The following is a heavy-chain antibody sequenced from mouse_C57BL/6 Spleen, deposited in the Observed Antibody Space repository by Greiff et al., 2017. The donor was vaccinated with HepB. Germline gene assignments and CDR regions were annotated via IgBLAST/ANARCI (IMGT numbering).Heavy chain of an antibody. V-gene: IGHV1-22*01. Sequence: EVQLQESGPELVKPGASVKMSCKASGYTFTDYNMHWVKQSHGKSLEWIGYINPNNGGTSYNQKFKGKATLTVNKSSSTAYMELRSLTSEDSAVYYCARLPFYSNYYAMDYWGQGTSVTVSS. D-gene: IGHD2-5*01. J-gene: IGHJ4*01. CDR1: GYTFTDYN. CDR2: INPNNGGT. CDR3: ARLPFYSNYYAMDY.